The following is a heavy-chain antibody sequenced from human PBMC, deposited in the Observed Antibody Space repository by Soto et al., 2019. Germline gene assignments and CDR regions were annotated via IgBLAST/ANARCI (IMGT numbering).Heavy chain of an antibody. CDR1: GYTFTSYA. CDR3: ARSSGARHYFGMDV. Sequence: ASVKVSCKASGYTFTSYAMHWVRQAPGQRLEWMGWINAGNGNTKYSQKFQGRVTITRDTSASTAYMELSSLRSEDTAVYYCARSSGARHYFGMDVWGQGTTVTVSS. V-gene: IGHV1-3*01. D-gene: IGHD2-15*01. CDR2: INAGNGNT. J-gene: IGHJ6*02.